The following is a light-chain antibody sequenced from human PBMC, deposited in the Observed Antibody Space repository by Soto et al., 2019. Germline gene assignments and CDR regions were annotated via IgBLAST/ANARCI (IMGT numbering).Light chain of an antibody. CDR3: SSYTSSSTQV. Sequence: QSVLTQPASVSGSPGQSITISCTGTSSDVGGYNSVSWFQQRPGKAPKLIIYDVRNRPSGVSNRFSGSKSGNTASLTISGLQADDESDYYCSSYTSSSTQVFGTGTKLTVL. J-gene: IGLJ1*01. V-gene: IGLV2-14*01. CDR2: DVR. CDR1: SSDVGGYNS.